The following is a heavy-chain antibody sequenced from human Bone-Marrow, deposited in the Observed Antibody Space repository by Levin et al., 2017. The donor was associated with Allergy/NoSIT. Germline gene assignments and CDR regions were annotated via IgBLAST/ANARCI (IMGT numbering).Heavy chain of an antibody. D-gene: IGHD3-16*01. CDR3: AALGSFDY. CDR1: GLSFPDYG. V-gene: IGHV3-30*05. J-gene: IGHJ4*02. CDR2: ITSDGSHK. Sequence: GGSLRLSCTASGLSFPDYGVHWVRQAPDKGLEWVAIITSDGSHKYYADSVRGRFTISRDNSRNTLYLEMNSLRVEDTAVYFCAALGSFDYWGLGTLVTVSS.